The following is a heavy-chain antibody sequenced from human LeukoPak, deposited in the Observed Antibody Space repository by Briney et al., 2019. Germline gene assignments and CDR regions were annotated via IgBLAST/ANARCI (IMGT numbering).Heavy chain of an antibody. V-gene: IGHV3-23*01. J-gene: IGHJ4*02. Sequence: GGSLRLSCAASGFTFDTYAMSWVRQAQGKGLEWVSGISGSAGSIYYADSVKGRFSISRDNSKNTVYLQMNSLRAEDTAVYYCAKDHRISVSGTADYWGQGTLVTVSS. CDR2: ISGSAGSI. CDR1: GFTFDTYA. D-gene: IGHD6-19*01. CDR3: AKDHRISVSGTADY.